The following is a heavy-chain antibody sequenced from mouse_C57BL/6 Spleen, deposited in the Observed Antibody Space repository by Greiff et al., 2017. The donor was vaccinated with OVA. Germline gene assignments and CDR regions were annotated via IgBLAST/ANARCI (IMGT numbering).Heavy chain of an antibody. CDR2: FYPGSGSI. V-gene: IGHV1-62-2*01. CDR1: GYTFTEYT. CDR3: ARHEDHLYYGRNYFDY. Sequence: QVQLQQSGAELVKPGASVKLSCKASGYTFTEYTIHWVKQRSGQGLEWIGWFYPGSGSIKYNEKFKDKATLTADKSSSTVYMELSRLTSEDSAVYFWARHEDHLYYGRNYFDYWGQGTTLTVSS. J-gene: IGHJ2*01. D-gene: IGHD1-1*01.